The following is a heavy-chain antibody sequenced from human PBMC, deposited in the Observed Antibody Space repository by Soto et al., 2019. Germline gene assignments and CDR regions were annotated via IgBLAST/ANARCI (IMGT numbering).Heavy chain of an antibody. CDR3: AKDLYDILTGYYHPYYFDY. CDR2: ISGSGGST. D-gene: IGHD3-9*01. V-gene: IGHV3-23*01. Sequence: EVQLLESGGGLVQPGGSLRLSCAASGFTFSSYAMSWVRQAPGKGLEWVSAISGSGGSTYYADSVKGRFTISRDNSKNTLYPQMNSLRAEDTAVYYCAKDLYDILTGYYHPYYFDYWGQGTLVTVSS. CDR1: GFTFSSYA. J-gene: IGHJ4*02.